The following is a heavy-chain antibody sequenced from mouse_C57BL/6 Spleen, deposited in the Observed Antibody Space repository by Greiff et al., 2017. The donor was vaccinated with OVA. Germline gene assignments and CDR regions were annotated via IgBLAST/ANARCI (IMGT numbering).Heavy chain of an antibody. D-gene: IGHD2-12*01. V-gene: IGHV1-42*01. J-gene: IGHJ1*03. CDR2: INPSTGGT. Sequence: EVQLQQSGPELVKPGASVKISCKASGYSFTGYYMNWVKQSPEKSLEWIGEINPSTGGTTYNQKFKAKATLTVDKSSSTAYMQLKSLTSEDSAVYYCARGYYSGYFDVWGTGTTVTVSS. CDR3: ARGYYSGYFDV. CDR1: GYSFTGYY.